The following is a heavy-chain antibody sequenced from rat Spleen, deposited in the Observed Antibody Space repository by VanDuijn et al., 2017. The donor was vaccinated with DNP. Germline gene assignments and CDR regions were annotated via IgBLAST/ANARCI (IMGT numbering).Heavy chain of an antibody. Sequence: EVQLVETGGGLVQPGRSLKLSCVASGFTFSSYWMYWIRQALGKGLEWIGSINDDGGTTYYRDSGKGRFTISRDNAKSTLYLQMDSLRSEETATYYCARHGEVHLRYAMDAWGQGTSVTVSS. CDR1: GFTFSSYW. J-gene: IGHJ4*01. V-gene: IGHV5-58*01. CDR2: INDDGGTT. D-gene: IGHD1-5*01. CDR3: ARHGEVHLRYAMDA.